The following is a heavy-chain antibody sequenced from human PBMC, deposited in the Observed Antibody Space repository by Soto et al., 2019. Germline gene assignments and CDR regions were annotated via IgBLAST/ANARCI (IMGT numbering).Heavy chain of an antibody. CDR2: IYYSGST. V-gene: IGHV4-31*03. CDR1: GGSISSGGYY. CDR3: ARSAHDYGDLNYYYYAGMDV. Sequence: QVQLQESGPGLVKPSQTLSLTCTVSGGSISSGGYYWSWIRQHPGKGLEWIGYIYYSGSTYYNPSLKVRVTTTVDTSKNPFPLKLSSVTAADTAVYSCARSAHDYGDLNYYYYAGMDVWGQGTTVTVSS. J-gene: IGHJ6*02. D-gene: IGHD4-17*01.